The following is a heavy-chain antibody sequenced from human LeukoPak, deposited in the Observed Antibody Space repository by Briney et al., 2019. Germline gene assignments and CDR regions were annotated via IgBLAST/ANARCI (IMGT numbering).Heavy chain of an antibody. V-gene: IGHV1-46*01. CDR2: INPGGDNT. Sequence: ASVKVSCKASGYTFTKYYIHWVRQAPGQGLEWMGLINPGGDNTNYAQNFQGRVTMTRDTSTSTVYMELGSVRSEDTAIYYCARIRDGYDDAYDIWGQGTVVTVPS. CDR3: ARIRDGYDDAYDI. CDR1: GYTFTKYY. D-gene: IGHD5-24*01. J-gene: IGHJ3*02.